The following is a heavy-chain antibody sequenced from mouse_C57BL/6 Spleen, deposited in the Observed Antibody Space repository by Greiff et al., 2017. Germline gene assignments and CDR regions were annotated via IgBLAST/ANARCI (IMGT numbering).Heavy chain of an antibody. Sequence: EVKLMESEGGLVQPGSSMKLSCTASGFTFSDYYMAWVRQVPEKGLEWVANINYDGSSTYYLDSLKSRFIISRDNAKNILYLQMSSLKSEDTVTYYCARGGDDAMDYWGQGTSVTVSS. CDR3: ARGGDDAMDY. V-gene: IGHV5-16*01. CDR1: GFTFSDYY. CDR2: INYDGSST. D-gene: IGHD3-3*01. J-gene: IGHJ4*01.